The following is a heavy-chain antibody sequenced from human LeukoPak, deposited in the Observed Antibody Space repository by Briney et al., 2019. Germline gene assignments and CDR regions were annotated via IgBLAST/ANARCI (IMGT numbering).Heavy chain of an antibody. CDR3: AKGSQYNILTGFIVGAMDDFDH. D-gene: IGHD3-9*01. CDR1: GFTFSSYG. J-gene: IGHJ4*02. V-gene: IGHV3-30*02. CDR2: IRYDGSNK. Sequence: GGSLRLSCAASGFTFSSYGMYWVRQAPGKGLEWVAFIRYDGSNKYYADSVKGRFTISRDNSKNTLYLQMKSLRAEDTAVYYCAKGSQYNILTGFIVGAMDDFDHWGQGTLVTVSS.